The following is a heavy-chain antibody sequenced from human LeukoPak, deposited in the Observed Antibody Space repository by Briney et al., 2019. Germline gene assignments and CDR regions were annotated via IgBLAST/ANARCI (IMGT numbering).Heavy chain of an antibody. CDR3: ARARSSGWYGGGWYYFDY. CDR2: ISAYNGNT. CDR1: GYTFTSYG. D-gene: IGHD6-19*01. V-gene: IGHV1-18*01. J-gene: IGHJ4*02. Sequence: GASVKVSCKASGYTFTSYGISWERQAPGQGLEWMGWISAYNGNTNYAQKLQGRVTMTTDTSTSTAYMELRSLRSDDTAVYYCARARSSGWYGGGWYYFDYWGQGTLVTASS.